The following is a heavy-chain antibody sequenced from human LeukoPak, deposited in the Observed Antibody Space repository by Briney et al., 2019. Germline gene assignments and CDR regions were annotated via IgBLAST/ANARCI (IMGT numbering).Heavy chain of an antibody. CDR1: VYTFTSYY. J-gene: IGHJ6*02. Sequence: ASVKVSCKASVYTFTSYYMHWVRQAPGQGLEWMGWISAYNGNTNYAQKLQGRVTMTTDTSTSTAYMELRSLRSDDTAVYYCARAYCSSTSCYAGLYYYYYGMDVWGQGTTVTVSS. D-gene: IGHD2-2*01. V-gene: IGHV1-18*04. CDR3: ARAYCSSTSCYAGLYYYYYGMDV. CDR2: ISAYNGNT.